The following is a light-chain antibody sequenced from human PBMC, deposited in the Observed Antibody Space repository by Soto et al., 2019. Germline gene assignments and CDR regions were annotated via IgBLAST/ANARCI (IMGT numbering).Light chain of an antibody. V-gene: IGLV1-44*01. CDR1: SSKIGSNT. CDR2: DND. J-gene: IGLJ3*02. CDR3: AAWHDSRNAGV. Sequence: QSVLTQPPSLSGTPGQRVTISCSGSSSKIGSNTVSWYQQVPGKAPKLLIYDNDRRPSGVPDRFSGSKSGTSGSLAISDLHSEDEAEYFCAAWHDSRNAGVFGGGTQLTVL.